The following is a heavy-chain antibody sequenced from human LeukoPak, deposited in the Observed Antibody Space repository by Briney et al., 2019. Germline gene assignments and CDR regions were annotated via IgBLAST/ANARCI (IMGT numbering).Heavy chain of an antibody. D-gene: IGHD2-2*01. J-gene: IGHJ3*02. V-gene: IGHV1-2*02. Sequence: ASVKVSCKASGYTFTGYYMHWVRQAPGQGLEWMGWINPNSGGTNYAQKFQGRVTMTRDTSISTAYMELSRLRSDDTAVYYCAREWGNQLPRDAFDIWGKGKMVTVSS. CDR3: AREWGNQLPRDAFDI. CDR1: GYTFTGYY. CDR2: INPNSGGT.